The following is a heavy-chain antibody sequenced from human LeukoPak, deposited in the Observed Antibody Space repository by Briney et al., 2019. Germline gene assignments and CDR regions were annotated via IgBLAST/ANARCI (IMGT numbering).Heavy chain of an antibody. J-gene: IGHJ4*02. CDR2: ISGSGGST. CDR1: GFTFSSYA. V-gene: IGHV3-23*01. Sequence: GGSLRLSCAASGFTFSSYAMSWVRQAPGKGLEWISSISGSGGSTYYADSVKGRFTISRDNSKNTLYLQMNSLRAEDTAVYYCAKDGEDTYYYDSSGYQTFDYWGQGTLVTVSS. D-gene: IGHD3-22*01. CDR3: AKDGEDTYYYDSSGYQTFDY.